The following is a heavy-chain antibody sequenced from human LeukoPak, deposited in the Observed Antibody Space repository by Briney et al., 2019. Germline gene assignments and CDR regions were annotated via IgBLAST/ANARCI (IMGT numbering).Heavy chain of an antibody. CDR3: ARGYSGSYGRFDY. V-gene: IGHV4-61*01. J-gene: IGHJ4*02. D-gene: IGHD1-26*01. CDR2: MYSSGST. CDR1: GGSVSSGRYY. Sequence: SETLSLTCTVSGGSVSSGRYYWSWIRQPPGKGLEWIGCMYSSGSTNYNPSLNSRVTISIDTSKNQFSLKLTSVTAADTAVYYCARGYSGSYGRFDYWGQGTLVTVSS.